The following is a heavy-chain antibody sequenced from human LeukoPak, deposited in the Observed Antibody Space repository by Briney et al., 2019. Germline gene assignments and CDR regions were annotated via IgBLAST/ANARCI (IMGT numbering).Heavy chain of an antibody. CDR3: AKDLTPTGYFIVVVPAAIGTGLDY. Sequence: LTGGSLRLSCAASGFTFSSYAMSWVRQAPGKGLEWVSAISGSGGSTYYADSVKGRFTISRDNSKNTLYLQMNSLRAEDTAVYYCAKDLTPTGYFIVVVPAAIGTGLDYWGQGTLVTVSS. CDR2: ISGSGGST. J-gene: IGHJ4*02. V-gene: IGHV3-23*01. CDR1: GFTFSSYA. D-gene: IGHD2-2*02.